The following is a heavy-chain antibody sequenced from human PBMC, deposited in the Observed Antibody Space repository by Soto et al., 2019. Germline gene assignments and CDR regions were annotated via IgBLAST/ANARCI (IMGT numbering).Heavy chain of an antibody. CDR3: AHGSLTPDY. V-gene: IGHV3-23*01. CDR2: ISGRGGST. J-gene: IGHJ4*02. Sequence: EVQVLESGGGLVQPGGSLRLSCAASGFTFATYGMSWVRQAPGKGLEWVSGISGRGGSTYYADSVKGRFTISRDNSKNTLYLRMNSLRSEDTAIYYCAHGSLTPDYWGQGTLVTVSS. CDR1: GFTFATYG.